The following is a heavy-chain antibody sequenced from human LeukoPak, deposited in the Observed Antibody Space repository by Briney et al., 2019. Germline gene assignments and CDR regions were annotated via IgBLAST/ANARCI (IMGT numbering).Heavy chain of an antibody. CDR3: AKGSLFGVVIIGYFDY. Sequence: GGSLRLSCAASGFTFSSYAMSWVRQAPGKGLEWVSAISGSGGSTYYADSVKGRFTISRDNSKNTLCLQMNSLRAKDTAVYYCAKGSLFGVVIIGYFDYWGQGTLVTVS. CDR2: ISGSGGST. J-gene: IGHJ4*02. V-gene: IGHV3-23*01. CDR1: GFTFSSYA. D-gene: IGHD3-3*01.